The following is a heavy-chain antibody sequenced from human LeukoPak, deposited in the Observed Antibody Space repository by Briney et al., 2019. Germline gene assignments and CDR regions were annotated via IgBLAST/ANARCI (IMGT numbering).Heavy chain of an antibody. CDR1: GVSISSYY. J-gene: IGHJ4*02. D-gene: IGHD5-18*01. V-gene: IGHV4-59*01. CDR3: VRTCGYSYASCG. CDR2: IYYSGST. Sequence: SETLSLTCTVSGVSISSYYWTWIRQPPGKGLEWIGYIYYSGSTNYNPSLKSRVTMSIDTSKNQFSLKLSSVTAADTAVNYCVRTCGYSYASCGWGQGTLVTVSS.